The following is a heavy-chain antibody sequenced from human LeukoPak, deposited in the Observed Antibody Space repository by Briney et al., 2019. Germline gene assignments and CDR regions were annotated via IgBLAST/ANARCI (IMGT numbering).Heavy chain of an antibody. J-gene: IGHJ4*02. CDR2: ISNDGSNK. CDR1: GFPFSSYG. V-gene: IGHV3-30*18. CDR3: AKGGGSIGRSYYFDY. D-gene: IGHD2-15*01. Sequence: PGGSLRLSCAASGFPFSSYGMHWVRQAPGKGLEWVAAISNDGSNKFCADSVKGRFALSRDNPTSTVILQMNSLRAEDTAVYYCAKGGGSIGRSYYFDYRGQGTLVTVSS.